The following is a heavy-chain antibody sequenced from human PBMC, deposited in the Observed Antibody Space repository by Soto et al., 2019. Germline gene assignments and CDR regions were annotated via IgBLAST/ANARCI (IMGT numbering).Heavy chain of an antibody. D-gene: IGHD3-10*01. CDR3: ARGFGRFNY. CDR1: GFTFNDFE. J-gene: IGHJ4*02. CDR2: IDGSGATK. V-gene: IGHV3-48*03. Sequence: EVQLLESGGGLVQPGGSLRLSCGVSGFTFNDFEMNWVRQAPGKGPEWLAYIDGSGATKKYADSVRGRFTISRDNPNNSLFLQMSSLSAADTAIYYCARGFGRFNYWGQGTLVSVS.